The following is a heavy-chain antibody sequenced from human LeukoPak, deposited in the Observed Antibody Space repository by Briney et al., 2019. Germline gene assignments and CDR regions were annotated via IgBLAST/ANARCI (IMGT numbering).Heavy chain of an antibody. Sequence: GGSLRLSCAASRFTFSDYYMSWIRQAPGKGLEWVSYISSSGSTIYYADSVKGRFTISRDNSKNTLYLQMNSLRAEDTAVYYCAKAGRGITGTPFDYWGQGTLVTVSS. CDR3: AKAGRGITGTPFDY. V-gene: IGHV3-11*01. CDR1: RFTFSDYY. CDR2: ISSSGSTI. D-gene: IGHD1-20*01. J-gene: IGHJ4*02.